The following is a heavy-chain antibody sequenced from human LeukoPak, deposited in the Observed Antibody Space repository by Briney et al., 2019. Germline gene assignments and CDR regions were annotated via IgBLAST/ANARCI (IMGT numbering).Heavy chain of an antibody. V-gene: IGHV4-59*01. CDR2: IDYSGSA. CDR3: ARWRYLDV. D-gene: IGHD3-9*01. J-gene: IGHJ6*02. CDR1: GGSISTFY. Sequence: SETLSLTCTVSGGSISTFYWSWVRQPPGKGLEYIGYIDYSGSANYNPSLKSRVTISVDTSKNQFSLKLSSVAAADTAIYYCARWRYLDVWGQGTTVTVSS.